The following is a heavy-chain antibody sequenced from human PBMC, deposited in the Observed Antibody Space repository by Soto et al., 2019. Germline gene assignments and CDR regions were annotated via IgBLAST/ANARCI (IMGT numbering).Heavy chain of an antibody. D-gene: IGHD1-26*01. CDR3: AGRVGATNYGMDV. V-gene: IGHV3-23*05. Sequence: EVQLLESGGGLVQPGGSLRLSCAASGFTFSSYAMSWVRQAPGKGLEWVSTIYSGGSTYYADSVKGRFTISRDNSKNTLYLQMNNLRAEDTAVYYCAGRVGATNYGMDVWGQGTTVTVSS. CDR1: GFTFSSYA. J-gene: IGHJ6*02. CDR2: IYSGGST.